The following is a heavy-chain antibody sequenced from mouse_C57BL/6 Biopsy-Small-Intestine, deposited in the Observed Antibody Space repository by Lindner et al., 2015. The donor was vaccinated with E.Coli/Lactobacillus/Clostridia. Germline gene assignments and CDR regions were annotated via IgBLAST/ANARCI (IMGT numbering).Heavy chain of an antibody. V-gene: IGHV14-2*01. Sequence: EVQLQESGAELVKPGASVKLSCTASGFNIKDHYIHWVKQRTDQGLEWIGRIDPEDGETTYAPKSQGEATITVDTYSNSAYLQLSSLTSEDTAVYYCSRNEIYAAWFAYWGQGTLVTVSA. CDR3: SRNEIYAAWFAY. CDR2: IDPEDGET. J-gene: IGHJ3*01. CDR1: GFNIKDHY. D-gene: IGHD2-12*01.